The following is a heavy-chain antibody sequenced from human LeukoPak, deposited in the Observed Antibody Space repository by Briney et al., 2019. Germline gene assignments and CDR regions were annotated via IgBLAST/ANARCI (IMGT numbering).Heavy chain of an antibody. CDR2: ISAYNGNT. CDR3: ARVRELLREAASYNWFDP. J-gene: IGHJ5*02. CDR1: DYTFTSYG. V-gene: IGHV1-18*01. D-gene: IGHD1-26*01. Sequence: ASVKFSCKASDYTFTSYGISWVRQAPGQGLEWMGWISAYNGNTNYAQKLQGRVTMTTDTSTSTAHMELRSLRSDDTAVYYCARVRELLREAASYNWFDPWGQGTLVTVSS.